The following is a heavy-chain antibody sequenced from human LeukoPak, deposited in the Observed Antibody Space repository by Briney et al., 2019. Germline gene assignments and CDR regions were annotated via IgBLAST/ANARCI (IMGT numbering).Heavy chain of an antibody. J-gene: IGHJ5*02. V-gene: IGHV4-4*09. CDR1: GDSISSYH. D-gene: IGHD2-2*01. Sequence: PSETLSLTCSVSGDSISSYHWSWIRQPPGKGLEWIGYVYSSGSTHYSPSLNGRVTMSVDTSKNQFSLNLSSVTAADTAVYYCARLADCSIPTCWGYLFDPWGQGTLVTVSS. CDR3: ARLADCSIPTCWGYLFDP. CDR2: VYSSGST.